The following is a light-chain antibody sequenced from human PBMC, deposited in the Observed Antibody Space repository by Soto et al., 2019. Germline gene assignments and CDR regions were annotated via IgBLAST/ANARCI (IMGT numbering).Light chain of an antibody. CDR3: SSYAGSNILM. V-gene: IGLV2-8*01. CDR1: SSDVGDFNY. Sequence: QSALTQPPSASGSPGQSVTISCTGTSSDVGDFNYVSWYQQHPGKAPKLMIYEVSKRPSGVPDRFSGSKSGNTASLTVSGRQGEDEAVYCCSSYAGSNILMFGGGAQLAVL. J-gene: IGLJ3*02. CDR2: EVS.